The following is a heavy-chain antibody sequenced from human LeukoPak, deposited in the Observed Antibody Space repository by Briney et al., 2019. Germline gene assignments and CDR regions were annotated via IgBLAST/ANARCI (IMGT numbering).Heavy chain of an antibody. CDR1: RFTFSSYG. J-gene: IGHJ6*02. CDR3: AKDIRIAAAGNPLSPYYYYYYGMDV. CDR2: ISYDGSNK. V-gene: IGHV3-30*18. D-gene: IGHD6-13*01. Sequence: GGSLRLSCAASRFTFSSYGMHWVRQAPGKGLEWVAVISYDGSNKYYADSVKGRFTISRDNSKNTLYLQMNSLRAEDTAVYYCAKDIRIAAAGNPLSPYYYYYYGMDVWGQGTTVTVSS.